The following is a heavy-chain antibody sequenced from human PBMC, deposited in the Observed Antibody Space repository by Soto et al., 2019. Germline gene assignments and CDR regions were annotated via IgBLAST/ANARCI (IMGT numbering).Heavy chain of an antibody. Sequence: GGSLRLSCAASGFTFSSYAMHWVRQAPGKGLEWVAVISYDGSNKYYADSVKGRFTISRDNSKNTLYLQMNSLRAEDTAVYYCARDITDVAVTAIPQSGMDVWGQGTTVTVSS. CDR3: ARDITDVAVTAIPQSGMDV. V-gene: IGHV3-30-3*01. CDR2: ISYDGSNK. D-gene: IGHD2-21*02. CDR1: GFTFSSYA. J-gene: IGHJ6*02.